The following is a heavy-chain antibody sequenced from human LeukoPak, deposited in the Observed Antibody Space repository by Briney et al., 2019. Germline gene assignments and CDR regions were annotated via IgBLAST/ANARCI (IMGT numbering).Heavy chain of an antibody. V-gene: IGHV3-48*04. D-gene: IGHD3-3*01. CDR1: GFTFSSYA. Sequence: GGSLRLSCAASGFTFSSYAMSWVRQAPGKGLEWVSYISSSGSTIYYADSVKGRFTISRDNAKNSLYLQMNSLRAEDTAVYYCARDSYDFWSGYPFDPWGQGTLVTVSS. CDR2: ISSSGSTI. CDR3: ARDSYDFWSGYPFDP. J-gene: IGHJ5*02.